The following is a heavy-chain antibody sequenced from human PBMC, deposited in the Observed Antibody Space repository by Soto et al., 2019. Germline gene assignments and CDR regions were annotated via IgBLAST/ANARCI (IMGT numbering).Heavy chain of an antibody. V-gene: IGHV4-39*01. CDR2: IYYRGST. CDR3: AFTSSKNWFDP. Sequence: QLQLQESGPGLVKPSETLSLTCTVSGGSISSSSYYWGWIRQPPGKGLEWIGSIYYRGSTYYNPSLKSRVTISVDTSRSQFALKLSSVTAADTAVYYCAFTSSKNWFDPWGQGTLVTVSS. D-gene: IGHD2-2*01. J-gene: IGHJ5*02. CDR1: GGSISSSSYY.